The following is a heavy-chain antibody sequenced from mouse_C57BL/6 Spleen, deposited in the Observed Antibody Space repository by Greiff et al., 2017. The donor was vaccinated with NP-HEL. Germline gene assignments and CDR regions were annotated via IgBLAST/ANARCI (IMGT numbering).Heavy chain of an antibody. CDR3: ARDYYDYDETFHWYFDV. CDR2: ISYDGSN. J-gene: IGHJ1*03. Sequence: EVKLVESGPGLVKPSQSLSLTCSVTGYSITSGYYWNWIRQFPGNKLEWMGYISYDGSNNYNPSLKNRISITRDTSKNQFFLKLNSVTTEDTATYYCARDYYDYDETFHWYFDVWGTGTTVTVSS. V-gene: IGHV3-6*01. CDR1: GYSITSGYY. D-gene: IGHD2-4*01.